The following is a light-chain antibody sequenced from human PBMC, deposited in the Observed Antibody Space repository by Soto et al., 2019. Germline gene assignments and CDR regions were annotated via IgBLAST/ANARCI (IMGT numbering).Light chain of an antibody. J-gene: IGLJ1*01. CDR3: AVWDDSLSGYV. V-gene: IGLV1-47*01. Sequence: QSVLTRPPSSSGTPGQRVTSSCSGSSSNIGSNFVYWYQQFPGTAPKLLIYRNNRRPSGVPDRLSGSKSGTSASLAISGLRSEDEADYYCAVWDDSLSGYVFGTGTKVTVL. CDR1: SSNIGSNF. CDR2: RNN.